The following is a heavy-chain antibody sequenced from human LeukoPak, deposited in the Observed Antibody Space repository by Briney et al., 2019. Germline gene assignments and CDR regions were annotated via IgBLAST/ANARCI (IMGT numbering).Heavy chain of an antibody. D-gene: IGHD1-26*01. CDR2: IIPIFGTA. CDR3: AREPVYNSGSYLDY. CDR1: GGTFSSYA. V-gene: IGHV1-69*06. Sequence: SVKVSCKASGGTFSSYAISWVRQAPGQGLEWMGGIIPIFGTANYAQKFQGRVTITADKSTSTAYMELSSLRSEDTAVYYCAREPVYNSGSYLDYWGQGTPVTVSS. J-gene: IGHJ4*02.